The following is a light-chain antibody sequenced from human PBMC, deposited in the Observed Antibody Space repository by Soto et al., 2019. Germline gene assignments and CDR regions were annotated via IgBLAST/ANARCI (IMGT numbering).Light chain of an antibody. CDR2: IND. Sequence: QSVLTQPPSVSGTPGQRVIISCSGSRSNIGSNSVNWYQQLPGTAPKLLIYINDQRPSGVPDRFSGSTSGTSVSLAISGLQSEDEDDYYCSSYEGSSNVFGNGTKVT. J-gene: IGLJ1*01. V-gene: IGLV1-44*01. CDR3: SSYEGSSNV. CDR1: RSNIGSNS.